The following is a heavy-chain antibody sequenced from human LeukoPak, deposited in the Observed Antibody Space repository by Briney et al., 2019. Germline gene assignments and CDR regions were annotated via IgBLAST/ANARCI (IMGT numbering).Heavy chain of an antibody. V-gene: IGHV4-31*03. CDR3: ARSEDYGDYFDY. D-gene: IGHD4-17*01. CDR2: IYYSGST. J-gene: IGHJ4*02. CDR1: GGSISSGGYY. Sequence: NPSETLSLTCTVSGGSISSGGYYWSWVRQHPGKGLEWIGYIYYSGSTYYNPSLKSRVTISVDTSKNQFSLKLSSVTAADTAVYYCARSEDYGDYFDYWGQGTLVTVSS.